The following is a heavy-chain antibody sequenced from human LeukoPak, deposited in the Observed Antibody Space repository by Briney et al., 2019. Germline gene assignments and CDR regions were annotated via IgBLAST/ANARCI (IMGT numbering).Heavy chain of an antibody. Sequence: PGGSLRLSCAASGFTFSSYWMHWVRQAPGKGLVWVSRINSDGSSTTYADSVKGRFTISRDNAKNTVYLQMNSLRAEDTAVYYCARETGSGWQNYCDYWGQGTLVTVSS. CDR1: GFTFSSYW. CDR2: INSDGSST. CDR3: ARETGSGWQNYCDY. D-gene: IGHD6-19*01. J-gene: IGHJ4*02. V-gene: IGHV3-74*01.